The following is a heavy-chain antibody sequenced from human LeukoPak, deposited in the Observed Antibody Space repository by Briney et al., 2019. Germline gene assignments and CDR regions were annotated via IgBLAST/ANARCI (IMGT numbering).Heavy chain of an antibody. D-gene: IGHD2-15*01. CDR3: AREARYCSGGSCYMYFQH. J-gene: IGHJ1*01. Sequence: GGSLRLSCAASGFTFSSYSMNWVRQAPGKGLEWVSYISSSSSTIYYADSVKGRFTISRDNAKNSLYLQMNSLRAEDTAVYYCAREARYCSGGSCYMYFQHWGQGTLVTVSS. CDR2: ISSSSSTI. CDR1: GFTFSSYS. V-gene: IGHV3-48*01.